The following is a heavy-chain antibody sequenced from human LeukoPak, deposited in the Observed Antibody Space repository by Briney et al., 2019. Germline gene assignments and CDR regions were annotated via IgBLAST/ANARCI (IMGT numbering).Heavy chain of an antibody. D-gene: IGHD1-26*01. J-gene: IGHJ4*02. CDR2: ISSTGRTI. V-gene: IGHV3-48*03. CDR3: ARGGVVGPTAY. Sequence: PGGSLRLSCAVSGFTFSSYEMNWVRQAPGKGLEWASFISSTGRTIYYADSVKGRFTISRDNAKNSLYLQMNSLRAEDTAVYYCARGGVVGPTAYWGQGTLVSVSS. CDR1: GFTFSSYE.